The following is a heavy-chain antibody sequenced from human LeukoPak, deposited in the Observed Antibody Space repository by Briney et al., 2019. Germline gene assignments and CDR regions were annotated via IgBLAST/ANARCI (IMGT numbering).Heavy chain of an antibody. D-gene: IGHD2-2*01. Sequence: GGSLRLSCAASGFTVSSNYMSWVRQAPGKGLEWVSVISGSGGETFYADSVKGRFTISRDTSKNTVYLEMNSLRVEDTAEYYCAKGNTASCYSGLDYWGQGTLVSVSS. CDR1: GFTVSSNY. CDR3: AKGNTASCYSGLDY. J-gene: IGHJ4*02. V-gene: IGHV3-23*01. CDR2: ISGSGGET.